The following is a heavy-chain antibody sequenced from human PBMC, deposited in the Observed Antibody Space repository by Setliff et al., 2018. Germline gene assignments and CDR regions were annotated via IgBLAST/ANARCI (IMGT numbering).Heavy chain of an antibody. V-gene: IGHV1-18*01. Sequence: ASVKVSCKASGDEFNNYGIAWVRQAPGQGLEWMGWINGYNGNTYYAPKLQGRLTMTTDASTATAYLELRSLRSDDTAIYFCSRLVRYCTTTTCQTLSGAEHWGQGTLVTVSS. CDR2: INGYNGNT. J-gene: IGHJ4*02. D-gene: IGHD2-8*01. CDR1: GDEFNNYG. CDR3: SRLVRYCTTTTCQTLSGAEH.